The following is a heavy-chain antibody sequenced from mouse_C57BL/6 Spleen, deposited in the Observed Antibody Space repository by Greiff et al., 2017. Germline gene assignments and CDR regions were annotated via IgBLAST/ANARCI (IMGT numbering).Heavy chain of an antibody. Sequence: EVKLVESGGGLVKPGGSLKLSCAAYGFTFSSYAMSWVRQTPDKRLEWVATISDGGSYIYYPDNVKGRFTISRDNAKNNLYLQMSHLKSEDTALYYCAIYYDYTSFAYWGQGTLVTVSA. CDR3: AIYYDYTSFAY. CDR1: GFTFSSYA. D-gene: IGHD2-4*01. CDR2: ISDGGSYI. J-gene: IGHJ3*01. V-gene: IGHV5-4*03.